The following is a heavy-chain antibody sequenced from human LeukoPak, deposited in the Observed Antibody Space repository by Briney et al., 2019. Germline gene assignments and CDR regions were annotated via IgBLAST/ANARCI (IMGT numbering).Heavy chain of an antibody. D-gene: IGHD2-2*01. J-gene: IGHJ6*03. V-gene: IGHV4-34*01. CDR3: ARRRFSLVPGFYYYYYMDV. CDR2: INHSGST. CDR1: GGFFSGYY. Sequence: PSETLSLTCTVYGGFFSGYYWSWIRQPPGKGLEWIGEINHSGSTNYNPSLKSRVTISVDTSKNQFSLKLSSVTAADTAVYYCARRRFSLVPGFYYYYYMDVWGKGTTVTVSS.